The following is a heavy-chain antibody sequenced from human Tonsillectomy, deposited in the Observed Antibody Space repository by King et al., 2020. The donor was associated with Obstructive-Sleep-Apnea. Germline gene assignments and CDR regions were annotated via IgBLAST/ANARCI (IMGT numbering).Heavy chain of an antibody. CDR3: ARDYGSGESYYYYGMDV. Sequence: VQLQESGPGLVKPSQTLSLTCTVSGGSISSGDYYWSWIRQPPGKGLEWIGYIYYSGTTYYNPSLKSRVTISIDMSKNQFSLKLSSVTAADTAVYYCARDYGSGESYYYYGMDVWGQGTTVTVSS. CDR1: GGSISSGDYY. CDR2: IYYSGTT. J-gene: IGHJ6*02. D-gene: IGHD3-10*01. V-gene: IGHV4-30-4*01.